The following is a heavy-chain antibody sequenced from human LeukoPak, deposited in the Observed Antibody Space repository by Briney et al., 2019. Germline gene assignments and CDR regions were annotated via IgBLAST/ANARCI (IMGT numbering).Heavy chain of an antibody. CDR3: TRHGGHYVERSGNGGFDP. CDR2: IRNKANSYAT. V-gene: IGHV3-73*01. J-gene: IGHJ5*02. CDR1: GFTFSGSA. Sequence: GGSLRLSCAASGFTFSGSAIHWVRQASGKGLEWVGRIRNKANSYATEYAASVKGRFTISRDDSKDTAYLQMNSLKTEDTAVYYCTRHGGHYVERSGNGGFDPWGQGTLVTVSS. D-gene: IGHD3-22*01.